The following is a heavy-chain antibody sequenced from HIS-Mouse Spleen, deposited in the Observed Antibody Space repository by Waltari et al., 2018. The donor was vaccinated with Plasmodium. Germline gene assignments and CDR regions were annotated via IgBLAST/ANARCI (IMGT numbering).Heavy chain of an antibody. CDR3: ARDRITGTSYFDY. D-gene: IGHD1-7*01. CDR2: IYYSGST. J-gene: IGHJ4*02. Sequence: QLQLQESGPGLVKPSETLSLTCTVSGGSISSSSYYWGWIRQPPGKGLEWIGSIYYSGSTDYNPSLKIRVTISVDTSKNQFSLKLCSVTAADTAVYYCARDRITGTSYFDYWGQGTLVTVSS. CDR1: GGSISSSSYY. V-gene: IGHV4-39*07.